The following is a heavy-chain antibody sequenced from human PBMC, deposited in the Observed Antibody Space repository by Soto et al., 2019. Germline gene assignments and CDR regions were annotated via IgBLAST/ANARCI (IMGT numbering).Heavy chain of an antibody. CDR2: INPSGGST. J-gene: IGHJ6*02. V-gene: IGHV1-46*01. Sequence: QVQLVQSGAEVKKPGASVKVSCKASGYTFTSYYMHWVRQAPGQGLEWMGIINPSGGSTSYAQKFQGRVTMTRDTSTSTVYMELSSLRSEDTAVYYCARDTSLGCSSTSCFPGGWYYYYGMDVWGQGTTVTVSS. CDR1: GYTFTSYY. D-gene: IGHD2-2*01. CDR3: ARDTSLGCSSTSCFPGGWYYYYGMDV.